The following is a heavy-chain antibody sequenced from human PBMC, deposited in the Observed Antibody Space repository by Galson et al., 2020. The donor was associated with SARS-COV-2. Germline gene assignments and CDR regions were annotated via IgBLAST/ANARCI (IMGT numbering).Heavy chain of an antibody. J-gene: IGHJ3*02. Sequence: SVKVSCKASGFTFTSSAMQWVRQARGQHLEWIGWIVVGSGNTNYAQKFQARVTITRDMSTSTAYMELSSLRSEDTAVYYCAAPYCSSTSCRDAFDIWGQGTMVTVSS. CDR2: IVVGSGNT. CDR3: AAPYCSSTSCRDAFDI. V-gene: IGHV1-58*02. CDR1: GFTFTSSA. D-gene: IGHD2-2*01.